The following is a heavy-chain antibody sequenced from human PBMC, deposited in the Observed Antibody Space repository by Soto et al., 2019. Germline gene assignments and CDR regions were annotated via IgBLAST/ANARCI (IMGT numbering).Heavy chain of an antibody. J-gene: IGHJ4*02. CDR1: GGSFSGYY. CDR3: ARGCDIVVVPAAMDFDY. D-gene: IGHD2-2*01. CDR2: INHSGST. Sequence: SETLSLTCAVYGGSFSGYYWSWIRQPPGKGLEWIGEINHSGSTNYNPSLKSRVTISVDTSKNQFSLKLSSVTAADTAVYYCARGCDIVVVPAAMDFDYWGQGTLVTVSS. V-gene: IGHV4-34*01.